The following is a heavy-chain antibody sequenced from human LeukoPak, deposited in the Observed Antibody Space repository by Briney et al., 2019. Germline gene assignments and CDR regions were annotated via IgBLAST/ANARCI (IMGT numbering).Heavy chain of an antibody. CDR1: GFTFSSYG. CDR3: AKDSGPVTTQPDY. J-gene: IGHJ4*02. V-gene: IGHV3-33*06. CDR2: IWYDGGNK. Sequence: GRSLRLSCAASGFTFSSYGMHWVRQAPGKGLEWVAVIWYDGGNKYYADSVKGRFTISRDNSKNTLYLQMNSLRAEDTAVYYCAKDSGPVTTQPDYWGQGTLVTVSS. D-gene: IGHD4-17*01.